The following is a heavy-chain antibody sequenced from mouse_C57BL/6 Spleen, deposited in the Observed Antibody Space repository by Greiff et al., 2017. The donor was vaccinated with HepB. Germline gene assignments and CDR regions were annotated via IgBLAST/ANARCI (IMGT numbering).Heavy chain of an antibody. CDR2: INPGSGGT. J-gene: IGHJ1*03. CDR1: GYAFTNYL. V-gene: IGHV1-54*01. D-gene: IGHD1-1*01. CDR3: ARSTTVVANGYFDV. Sequence: QVHVKQSGAELVRPGTSVKVSCKASGYAFTNYLIEWVKQRPGQGLEWIGVINPGSGGTNYNEKFKGKATLTADKSSSTAYMQLSSLTSEDSAVYFCARSTTVVANGYFDVWGTGTTVTVSS.